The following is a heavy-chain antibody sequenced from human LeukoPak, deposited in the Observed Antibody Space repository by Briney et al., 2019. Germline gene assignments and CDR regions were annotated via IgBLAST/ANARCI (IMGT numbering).Heavy chain of an antibody. D-gene: IGHD5-18*01. CDR3: AKGRYSYGSGGYFDY. CDR2: ISWNSGSI. Sequence: GGSLRLSCAGSGFTFNNYAMHWVRQPPGKGREWVSGISWNSGSIDYADSVKGRFTISRDNSKNTLYLQMNSLRAEDTAVYYCAKGRYSYGSGGYFDYWGQGTLVTVSS. CDR1: GFTFNNYA. J-gene: IGHJ4*02. V-gene: IGHV3-9*01.